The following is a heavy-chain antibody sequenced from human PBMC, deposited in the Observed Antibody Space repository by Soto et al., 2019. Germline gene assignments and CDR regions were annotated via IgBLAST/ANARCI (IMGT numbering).Heavy chain of an antibody. D-gene: IGHD6-6*01. CDR3: ARLGGSAARDYYYYGMDV. CDR2: IYPGDSDT. Sequence: GESLKISCKGSGYSFTSYWIGWVRQMPGKGLEWMGIIYPGDSDTRYSPSFQGQVTISADKSISTAYLQWSSLKASDTAMFYCARLGGSAARDYYYYGMDVWGQGTTVTVSS. J-gene: IGHJ6*02. CDR1: GYSFTSYW. V-gene: IGHV5-51*01.